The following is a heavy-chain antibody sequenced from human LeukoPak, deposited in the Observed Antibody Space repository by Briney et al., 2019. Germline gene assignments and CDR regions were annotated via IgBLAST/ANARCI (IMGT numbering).Heavy chain of an antibody. J-gene: IGHJ5*02. CDR1: GFTFSSYS. V-gene: IGHV3-48*01. CDR2: ISSSSRTI. Sequence: PGGSLRLSCAASGFTFSSYSMNWVRQAPGKGLEWVSYISSSSRTIYYADSVKGRFTISRDNSKNTLYLQMNSLRAEDTAVYYCAKDRGGRYCSSTSCPYNWFDPWGQGTLVTGSS. D-gene: IGHD2-2*01. CDR3: AKDRGGRYCSSTSCPYNWFDP.